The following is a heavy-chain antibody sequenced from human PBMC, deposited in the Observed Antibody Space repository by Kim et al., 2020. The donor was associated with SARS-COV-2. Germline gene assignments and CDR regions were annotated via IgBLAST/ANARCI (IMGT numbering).Heavy chain of an antibody. D-gene: IGHD3-3*01. J-gene: IGHJ5*02. V-gene: IGHV3-23*01. CDR1: GFTFSSYA. Sequence: GGSLRPSCAASGFTFSSYAMSWVRQAPGKGLEWVSAISGSGGSTYYADSVKGRFTISRDNSKNTLYLQMNSLRAEDTAVYYCAGRFLEWLLYENWFDPWGQGTLVTVSS. CDR2: ISGSGGST. CDR3: AGRFLEWLLYENWFDP.